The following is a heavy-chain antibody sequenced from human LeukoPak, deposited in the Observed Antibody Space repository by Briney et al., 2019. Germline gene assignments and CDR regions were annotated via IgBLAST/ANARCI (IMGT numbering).Heavy chain of an antibody. CDR1: GDSVSRNSAA. V-gene: IGHV6-1*01. Sequence: SQTLSPTCAISGDSVSRNSAAWYWIRQSPSRGLEWLGRTYYRSKWYNDYAVFVKSRITINPDTSKNQFSLQLNSVTPEDTAVYYCARDPDPFSRLSVFDIWGQGTMVTVSS. CDR2: TYYRSKWYN. D-gene: IGHD3-16*02. CDR3: ARDPDPFSRLSVFDI. J-gene: IGHJ3*02.